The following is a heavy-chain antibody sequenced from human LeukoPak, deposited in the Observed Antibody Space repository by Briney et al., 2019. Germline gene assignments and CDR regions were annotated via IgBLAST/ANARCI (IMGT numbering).Heavy chain of an antibody. CDR3: ARHRSGLWYGEYDY. V-gene: IGHV4-59*01. CDR2: MYYGGST. Sequence: SETLSLTCTVSGGSISSYYWSWIRQPPGKGLEWIGYMYYGGSTNYNPSLKSRVTISVDTSKNQFSLKLSSVTAADTAVYYCARHRSGLWYGEYDYWGQGTLVSVSS. D-gene: IGHD3-10*01. CDR1: GGSISSYY. J-gene: IGHJ4*02.